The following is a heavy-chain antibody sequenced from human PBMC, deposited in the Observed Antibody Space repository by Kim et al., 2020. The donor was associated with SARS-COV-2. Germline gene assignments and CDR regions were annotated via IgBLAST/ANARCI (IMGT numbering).Heavy chain of an antibody. CDR3: AKDHITMIVVVIPGWFDP. Sequence: GGSLRLSCAASGFTFSSYAMSWVRQAPGKGLEWVSAISGSGGSTYYADSVKGRFTISRDNSKNTLYLQMNSLRAEDTAVYYCAKDHITMIVVVIPGWFDPWGQGTLVTVSS. V-gene: IGHV3-23*01. CDR2: ISGSGGST. J-gene: IGHJ5*02. D-gene: IGHD3-22*01. CDR1: GFTFSSYA.